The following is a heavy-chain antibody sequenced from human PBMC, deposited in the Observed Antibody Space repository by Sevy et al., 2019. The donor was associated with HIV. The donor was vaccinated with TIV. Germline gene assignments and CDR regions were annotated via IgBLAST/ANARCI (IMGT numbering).Heavy chain of an antibody. J-gene: IGHJ6*02. Sequence: GGSLRLSCIASGFTFGNYGIHWVRQAPGKGLDWVAVIGYDGSDKYYADSVKGRFTISRDNSKNTLFLQMNSLRVEDTAVYYCAKERGGSYIPYFYGMDVWGQGTAVTVSS. V-gene: IGHV3-30*18. CDR2: IGYDGSDK. CDR3: AKERGGSYIPYFYGMDV. D-gene: IGHD1-26*01. CDR1: GFTFGNYG.